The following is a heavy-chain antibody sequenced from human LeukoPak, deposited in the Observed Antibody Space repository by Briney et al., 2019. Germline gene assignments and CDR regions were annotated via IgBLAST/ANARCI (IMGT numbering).Heavy chain of an antibody. CDR3: AKPISGGLAVTADWFHP. J-gene: IGHJ5*01. D-gene: IGHD6-19*01. CDR2: INANSGTT. Sequence: PGGSLRLSCTASGFAFSVYAMSWLRQPPGKGLDGVSTINANSGTTSYAASVRGCFTISRDNSKNTLYLQLNTLRADDTATYSCAKPISGGLAVTADWFHPWGQGTLVVVSS. CDR1: GFAFSVYA. V-gene: IGHV3-23*01.